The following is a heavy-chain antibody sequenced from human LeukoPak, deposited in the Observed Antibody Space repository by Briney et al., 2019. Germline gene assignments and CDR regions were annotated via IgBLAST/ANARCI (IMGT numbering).Heavy chain of an antibody. J-gene: IGHJ5*02. D-gene: IGHD2-2*01. Sequence: SETLSLTCAVYGGSFSGYYWSWIRQPPGKGLEWIGEINHSGSTNYNPSLKSRVTISVDTSKNQFSLKLSSVTAADTAVYYCAREAVVVPAAICGWFDPWGQGTLVTVSS. CDR2: INHSGST. CDR3: AREAVVVPAAICGWFDP. V-gene: IGHV4-34*01. CDR1: GGSFSGYY.